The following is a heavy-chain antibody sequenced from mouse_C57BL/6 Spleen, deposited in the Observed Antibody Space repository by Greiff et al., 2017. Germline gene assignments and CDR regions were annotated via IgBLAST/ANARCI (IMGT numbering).Heavy chain of an antibody. CDR1: GYAFSSSW. D-gene: IGHD2-12*01. J-gene: IGHJ2*02. V-gene: IGHV1-82*01. CDR3: ARMGDLTYYFDY. CDR2: IYPGDGDT. Sequence: QVQLQQSGPELVKPGASVKISCKASGYAFSSSWMNWVKQRPGKGLEWIGRIYPGDGDTNYNGKFKGKATLTADKSSSTAYMRLSSLTSEDSAVYFCARMGDLTYYFDYWGQGTSLTVSS.